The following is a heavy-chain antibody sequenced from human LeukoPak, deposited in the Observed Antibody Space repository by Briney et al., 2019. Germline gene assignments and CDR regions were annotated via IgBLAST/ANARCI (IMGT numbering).Heavy chain of an antibody. J-gene: IGHJ4*02. CDR1: GGSISSYY. D-gene: IGHD5-24*01. Sequence: SETLSLTCTVSGGSISSYYWSWIRQPPGKGLEWIGEINHSGSTNYNPSLKSRVTISVDTSKNQFSLKLSSVTAADTAVYYCARSGRWLQLGEYYFDYWGQGTLVTVSS. CDR3: ARSGRWLQLGEYYFDY. CDR2: INHSGST. V-gene: IGHV4-34*01.